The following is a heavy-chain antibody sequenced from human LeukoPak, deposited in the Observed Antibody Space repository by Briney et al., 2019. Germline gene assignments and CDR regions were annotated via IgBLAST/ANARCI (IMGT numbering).Heavy chain of an antibody. Sequence: GGSLRLSCAASGFTFSSYAMHWVRQAPGKGLEWVTVISYDGSNKYCADSVKGRFTISRDNSKNTLYLQMNSLRAEDTAVYYCAREFRGYGMDVWGQGTTVTVSS. V-gene: IGHV3-30-3*01. CDR1: GFTFSSYA. D-gene: IGHD3-10*01. CDR3: AREFRGYGMDV. J-gene: IGHJ6*02. CDR2: ISYDGSNK.